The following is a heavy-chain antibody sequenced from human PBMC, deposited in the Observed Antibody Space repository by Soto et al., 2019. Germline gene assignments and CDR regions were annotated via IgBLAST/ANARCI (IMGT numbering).Heavy chain of an antibody. Sequence: QVQLQESGPGLVKASETLSLTCIVSGGSVRSGSYYWSWIRQPPGKGLEWIGYIYYSGSTNYNPSLKSRVNISVGPAQTQFSLKRSSVTAADAAVCYCAREGGGSYIDCWGQGTLVTGSS. D-gene: IGHD1-26*01. J-gene: IGHJ4*02. CDR1: GGSVRSGSYY. V-gene: IGHV4-61*01. CDR3: AREGGGSYIDC. CDR2: IYYSGST.